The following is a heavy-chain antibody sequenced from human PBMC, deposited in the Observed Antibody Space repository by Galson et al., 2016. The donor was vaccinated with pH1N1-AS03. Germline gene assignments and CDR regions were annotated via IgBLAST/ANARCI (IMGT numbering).Heavy chain of an antibody. J-gene: IGHJ4*02. V-gene: IGHV3-23*01. Sequence: SLRLSCAASGFTFSTYAMSWVRQAQGMGLEWVSSISVSGGDTYYADSVKGRFTISRDNSRNTVSLQMNSLRDDDTAVYYCVRRSPWATVGTYYFDYWAREPWSPSPQ. CDR1: GFTFSTYA. CDR2: ISVSGGDT. D-gene: IGHD4-23*01. CDR3: VRRSPWATVGTYYFDY.